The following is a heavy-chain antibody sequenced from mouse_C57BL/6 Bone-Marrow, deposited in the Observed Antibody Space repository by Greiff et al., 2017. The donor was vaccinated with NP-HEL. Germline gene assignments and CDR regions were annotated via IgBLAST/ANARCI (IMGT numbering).Heavy chain of an antibody. V-gene: IGHV1-81*01. J-gene: IGHJ1*03. CDR1: GYTFTSYG. Sequence: QVQLKESGAELARPGASVKLSCKASGYTFTSYGISWVKQRTGQGLEWIGEIYPRSGNTYYNEKFKGKATLTADKSSSTAYMKLRSLTSEDSAVYYCARPLRGSLNWYFDVWGTGTTVTVSS. CDR3: ARPLRGSLNWYFDV. D-gene: IGHD2-4*01. CDR2: IYPRSGNT.